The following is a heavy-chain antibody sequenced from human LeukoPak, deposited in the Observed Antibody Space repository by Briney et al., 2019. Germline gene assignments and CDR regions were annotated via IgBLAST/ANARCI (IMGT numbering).Heavy chain of an antibody. D-gene: IGHD2-2*03. CDR3: ARASWISDAGAVS. J-gene: IGHJ5*02. CDR2: LRGNGDT. V-gene: IGHV3-23*01. Sequence: PGGSLRLSCAASGFTFSSYAMSWVRQAPARGLEWVSSLRGNGDTFYADSVKGRFTLSRDDSRNTVYLQLSSLRVEDTAIYYCARASWISDAGAVSWGQGTLVTVSS. CDR1: GFTFSSYA.